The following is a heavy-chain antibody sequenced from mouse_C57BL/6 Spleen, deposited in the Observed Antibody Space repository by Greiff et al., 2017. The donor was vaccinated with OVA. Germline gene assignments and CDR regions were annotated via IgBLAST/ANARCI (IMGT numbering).Heavy chain of an antibody. CDR3: ARWHYYGSSYNYDMDY. D-gene: IGHD1-1*01. CDR1: GYSFTDYN. CDR2: INPNYGTT. Sequence: VQLQQSGPELVKPGASVQISCKASGYSFTDYNMNWVKQSNGKSLEWIGVINPNYGTTSYNQKFKGKATLTVDQSSSTDYMQLNSLTSEDSAVYYCARWHYYGSSYNYDMDYWGQGTSVTVSS. V-gene: IGHV1-39*01. J-gene: IGHJ4*01.